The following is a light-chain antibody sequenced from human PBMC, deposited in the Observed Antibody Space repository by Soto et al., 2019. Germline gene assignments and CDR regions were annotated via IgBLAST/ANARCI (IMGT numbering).Light chain of an antibody. Sequence: DVVMTQSPLSLPVTLGQPASISCRSSQSLVYSDGNTYLYWFLQRPGQPPRRLIYQVSNRDSGVPDRFRGSGSGTDLKLRIRRVEDEDVGVYCCLEGTHGWTFGQGTKVEIK. CDR1: QSLVYSDGNTY. V-gene: IGKV2-30*01. CDR3: LEGTHGWT. J-gene: IGKJ1*01. CDR2: QVS.